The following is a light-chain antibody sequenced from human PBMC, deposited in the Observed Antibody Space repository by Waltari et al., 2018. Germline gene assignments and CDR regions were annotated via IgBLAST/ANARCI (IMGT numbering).Light chain of an antibody. J-gene: IGLJ2*01. Sequence: QSALTQPASVSGSPGQSITISCTGTSSDVGGYNYVSWFQQHPGKAPKLMIYDVTDPPSGVSDRFSGSKSANTASLTISGLQAEDEADYYCSSYTTSSSLVFGGGTKLTVL. CDR2: DVT. V-gene: IGLV2-14*03. CDR1: SSDVGGYNY. CDR3: SSYTTSSSLV.